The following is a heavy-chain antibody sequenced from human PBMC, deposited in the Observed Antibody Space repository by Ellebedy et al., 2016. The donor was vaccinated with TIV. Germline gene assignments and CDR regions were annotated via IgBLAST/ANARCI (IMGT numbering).Heavy chain of an antibody. CDR1: GFTFSSYS. CDR2: ISSSSSYI. Sequence: GESLKISCAASGFTFSSYSMNWVRQAPGKGLEWVSSISSSSSYIYYADSVKGRFTISRDNAKNSLYLQMNSLRAEDTAVYYCARDFHGAFDIWGQGTMVTVSS. CDR3: ARDFHGAFDI. V-gene: IGHV3-21*01. J-gene: IGHJ3*02.